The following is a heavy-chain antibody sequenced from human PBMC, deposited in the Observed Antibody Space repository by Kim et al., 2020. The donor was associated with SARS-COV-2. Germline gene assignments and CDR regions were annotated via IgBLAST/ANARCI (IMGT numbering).Heavy chain of an antibody. D-gene: IGHD2-2*01. CDR1: GFTFSSYS. CDR3: ARGGYCSSTSCYYFDY. Sequence: GGSLRLSCAASGFTFSSYSMNWVRQAPGKGLEGVSSISSSSSYIYYADSVKGRFTISRDNAKNSLYLQMNSLRAEDTAVYYCARGGYCSSTSCYYFDYWGQGTLVTVSS. CDR2: ISSSSSYI. J-gene: IGHJ4*02. V-gene: IGHV3-21*01.